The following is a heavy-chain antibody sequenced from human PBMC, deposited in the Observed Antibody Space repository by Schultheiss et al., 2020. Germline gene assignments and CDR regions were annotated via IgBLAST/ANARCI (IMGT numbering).Heavy chain of an antibody. CDR2: ISWNSGTI. V-gene: IGHV3-9*01. CDR3: ARLARSRVGPPD. CDR1: GFTFSSYA. D-gene: IGHD1-14*01. J-gene: IGHJ6*02. Sequence: GGSLRLSCAASGFTFSSYAMHWVRQAPGKGLEWVSGISWNSGTIAYADSVKGRFTISRDNAKNSLYLQMNSLRAEDTAVYYCARLARSRVGPPDWGQGTTVTVSS.